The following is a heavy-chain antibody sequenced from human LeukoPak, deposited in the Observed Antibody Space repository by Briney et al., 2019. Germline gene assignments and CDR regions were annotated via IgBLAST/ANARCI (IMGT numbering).Heavy chain of an antibody. CDR2: IYYSGST. CDR1: GGSISSGDYY. V-gene: IGHV4-30-4*01. J-gene: IGHJ4*02. D-gene: IGHD4-23*01. Sequence: LQTLSLTCTVSGGSISSGDYYWSWIRQPPGKGLEWIGYIYYSGSTYYNPPLKSRVTISVDTSKNQFSLKLSSVTAADTAVYYCARGGGNSGDYWGQGTLVTVSS. CDR3: ARGGGNSGDY.